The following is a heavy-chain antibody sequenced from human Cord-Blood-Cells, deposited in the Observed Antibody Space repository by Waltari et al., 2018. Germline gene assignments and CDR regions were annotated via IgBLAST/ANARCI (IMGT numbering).Heavy chain of an antibody. D-gene: IGHD5-12*01. J-gene: IGHJ4*02. V-gene: IGHV3-30*04. CDR3: ARRGRLGHSGYEYYFDY. Sequence: QVQLVESGGGMVQPGRSLRLSCAASGFTFSSYAMHWVRQAPGKGLEWVAVISYDGSNKYYADSVKGRFTISRDNSKNTLYLQMNSLRAEDTAVYYCARRGRLGHSGYEYYFDYWGQGTLVTVSS. CDR1: GFTFSSYA. CDR2: ISYDGSNK.